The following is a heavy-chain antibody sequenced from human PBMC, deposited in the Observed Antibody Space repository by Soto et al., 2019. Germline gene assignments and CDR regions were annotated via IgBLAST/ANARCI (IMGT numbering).Heavy chain of an antibody. CDR2: ISDSGGST. Sequence: QPGGSLRLSCAASGFTFFSYAMNWVRQAPGKGLEWVSSISDSGGSTYHADSVKGRFTISRDNSKNTLYLQMNSLRAEDTAVYYCAKETIFGVGPGYYGMDVWGQGSTVTVSS. J-gene: IGHJ6*02. CDR1: GFTFFSYA. V-gene: IGHV3-23*01. D-gene: IGHD3-3*01. CDR3: AKETIFGVGPGYYGMDV.